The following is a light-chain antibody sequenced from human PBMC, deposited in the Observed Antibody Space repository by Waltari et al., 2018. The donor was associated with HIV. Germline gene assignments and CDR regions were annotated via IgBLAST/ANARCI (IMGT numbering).Light chain of an antibody. V-gene: IGKV3-15*01. J-gene: IGKJ4*01. Sequence: ELVLTQSPATLSVSPGERVSLSCRASQSLSIKLAWYQQKPGQAPRLLVYGASTRATDIQARFGGSGSGTEFTLTITSLQSEDFAVYYCQQYSERPLTFGGWTKVEMK. CDR1: QSLSIK. CDR3: QQYSERPLT. CDR2: GAS.